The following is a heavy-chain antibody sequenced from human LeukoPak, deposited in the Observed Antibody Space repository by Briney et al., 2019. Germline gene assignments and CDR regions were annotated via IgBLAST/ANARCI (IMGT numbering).Heavy chain of an antibody. J-gene: IGHJ4*02. CDR2: INHSGST. CDR3: ARAPQWELLGIDY. D-gene: IGHD1-26*01. Sequence: SETLSLTCAVYGGSFSGYYWSWIRQPPGKGLEWIGEINHSGSTNYNPSLKSRVTISVDTSKNQFSLKLSSVTAADTAVYYCARAPQWELLGIDYWGQGTLVTVSS. V-gene: IGHV4-34*01. CDR1: GGSFSGYY.